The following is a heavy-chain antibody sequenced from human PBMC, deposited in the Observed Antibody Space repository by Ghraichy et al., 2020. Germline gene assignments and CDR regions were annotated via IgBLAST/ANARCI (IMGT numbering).Heavy chain of an antibody. V-gene: IGHV3-23*01. J-gene: IGHJ4*02. Sequence: GGSLRLSCSASGFTFRIHAMIWVRRAPGKGLEFVSSVSGSGASTDYADSVKGRFTISRDNSKNTLYLQMNNLRAEDTALYYCAKSERSCTINSCPPTPSDYWGQGTLVTVSS. D-gene: IGHD2-8*01. CDR2: VSGSGAST. CDR1: GFTFRIHA. CDR3: AKSERSCTINSCPPTPSDY.